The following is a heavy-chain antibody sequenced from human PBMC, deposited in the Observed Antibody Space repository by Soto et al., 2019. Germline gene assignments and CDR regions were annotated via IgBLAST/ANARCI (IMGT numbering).Heavy chain of an antibody. CDR2: IKSKTDGGTT. D-gene: IGHD3-3*01. Sequence: KSGGSLRLSCAASGFNFNDAWINWVRQAPGKGLEWVSRIKSKTDGGTTDYAAPVKGRFTISRDDSKNTLYLQMNSLKTEDTAVYYCTTADTSGFGVVSPDAFDIWGQGTMVTVSS. J-gene: IGHJ3*02. CDR3: TTADTSGFGVVSPDAFDI. V-gene: IGHV3-15*07. CDR1: GFNFNDAW.